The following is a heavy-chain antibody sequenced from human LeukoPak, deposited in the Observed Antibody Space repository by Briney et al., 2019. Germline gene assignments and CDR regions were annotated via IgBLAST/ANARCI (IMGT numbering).Heavy chain of an antibody. CDR2: ISSSSSYI. D-gene: IGHD6-13*01. CDR3: ARGPLIAAAGTW. J-gene: IGHJ4*02. Sequence: GGSLRLSCAASGFTFSSYTMNWVRQAPGKGLEWVSSISSSSSYIYYADSVKGRFTISRDNAKNSLYLQMNSLRAEDTAVYYCARGPLIAAAGTWWGQGTLVTVSS. V-gene: IGHV3-21*01. CDR1: GFTFSSYT.